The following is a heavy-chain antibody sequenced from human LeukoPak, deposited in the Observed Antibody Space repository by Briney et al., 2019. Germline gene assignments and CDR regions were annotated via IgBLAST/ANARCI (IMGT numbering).Heavy chain of an antibody. Sequence: PGGSLRLSCAASGFTFSSYSMNWVRQAPGKGLEWVSYISSSSSTIYYADSVKGRFTISRDNAKNSLYLQMNSLRAEDTAVYYCARVVIIKATTLDYWGQGTLVTVSS. CDR1: GFTFSSYS. CDR3: ARVVIIKATTLDY. J-gene: IGHJ4*02. V-gene: IGHV3-48*01. D-gene: IGHD1-26*01. CDR2: ISSSSSTI.